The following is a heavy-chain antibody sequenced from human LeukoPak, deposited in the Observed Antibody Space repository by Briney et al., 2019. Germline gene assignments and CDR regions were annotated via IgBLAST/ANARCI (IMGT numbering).Heavy chain of an antibody. V-gene: IGHV4-4*09. CDR2: IYDSGMT. CDR1: GDSASSGY. CDR3: AGRGHRYSRD. Sequence: SETLSLTCTVSGDSASSGYWNWFRQPPGKGLEWIGCIYDSGMTDYSPSLKNRLTISLDTSNNQFSLKLSSVTAADTAVYYCAGRGHRYSRDWGQGILVTVSS. J-gene: IGHJ1*01. D-gene: IGHD2-15*01.